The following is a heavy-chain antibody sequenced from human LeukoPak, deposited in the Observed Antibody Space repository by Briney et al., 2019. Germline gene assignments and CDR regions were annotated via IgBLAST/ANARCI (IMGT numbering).Heavy chain of an antibody. CDR3: ARLLNYGFPYYFDY. CDR2: IYYSGST. V-gene: IGHV4-39*07. D-gene: IGHD4-17*01. Sequence: PSETLSLTCTVSGGSISSSTYYWGWIRQPPGKGLEWIGSIYYSGSTYYNPSLKSRVTISVDTSKNQFSLKLSSVTAADTAVYYCARLLNYGFPYYFDYWGQGTLDTVSS. CDR1: GGSISSSTYY. J-gene: IGHJ4*02.